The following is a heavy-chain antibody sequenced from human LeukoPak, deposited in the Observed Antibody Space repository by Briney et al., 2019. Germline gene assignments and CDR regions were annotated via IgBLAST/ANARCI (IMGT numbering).Heavy chain of an antibody. J-gene: IGHJ4*02. Sequence: SETLSLTCAVYGGSFSGYYWSWIRQPPGKGLEWIGEINHSGSTNYNPSLKSRVTISVDTSKNQFSLKLSSVTAADTAVYYCARGDYGQLDYWGQGTLVTVSS. D-gene: IGHD4-17*01. CDR2: INHSGST. CDR1: GGSFSGYY. V-gene: IGHV4-34*01. CDR3: ARGDYGQLDY.